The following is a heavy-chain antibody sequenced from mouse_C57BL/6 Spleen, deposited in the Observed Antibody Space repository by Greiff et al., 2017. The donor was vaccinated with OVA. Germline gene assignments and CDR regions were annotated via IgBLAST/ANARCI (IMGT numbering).Heavy chain of an antibody. V-gene: IGHV2-2*01. D-gene: IGHD2-4*01. CDR3: ARSYYDYVWYFDV. Sequence: VKLVESGPGLVQPSQSLSITCTVSGFSLTSYGVHWVRQSPGKGLEWLGVIWSGGSTDYNAAFISRLSISKDNSKSQVFFKMNSLQADDTAIYYCARSYYDYVWYFDVWGTGTTVTVSS. CDR1: GFSLTSYG. J-gene: IGHJ1*03. CDR2: IWSGGST.